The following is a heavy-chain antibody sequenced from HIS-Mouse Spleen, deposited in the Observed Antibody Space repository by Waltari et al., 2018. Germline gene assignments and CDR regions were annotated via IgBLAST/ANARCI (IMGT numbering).Heavy chain of an antibody. CDR3: ARSPGIAAAGTDY. J-gene: IGHJ4*02. Sequence: VQLVESGGGLVKPGGSLRLSCAASGFTFSRYSMNWVLQAPGKGLEWVSSISSSSSYIYYADSVKGRFTISRDNAKNSLYLQMNSLRAEDTAVYYCARSPGIAAAGTDYWGQGTLVTVSS. CDR1: GFTFSRYS. CDR2: ISSSSSYI. V-gene: IGHV3-21*01. D-gene: IGHD6-13*01.